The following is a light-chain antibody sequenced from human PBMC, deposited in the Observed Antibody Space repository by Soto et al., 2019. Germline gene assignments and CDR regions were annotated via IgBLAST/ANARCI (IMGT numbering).Light chain of an antibody. CDR2: DAS. CDR1: QSVSSS. Sequence: EIVMTQSPATLSVSPGDRATLSCRASQSVSSSLAWYQQIPGQAPRLLIYDASTRATGIPARFGGSGSGTEFTLTNSSLQSEYFAVYYCQLYNNGPPLTFGGGTKVELK. CDR3: QLYNNGPPLT. J-gene: IGKJ4*01. V-gene: IGKV3-15*01.